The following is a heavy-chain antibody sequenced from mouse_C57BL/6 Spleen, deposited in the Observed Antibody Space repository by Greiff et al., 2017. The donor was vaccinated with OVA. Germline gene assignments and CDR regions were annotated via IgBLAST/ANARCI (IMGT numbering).Heavy chain of an antibody. CDR2: IDPEDGET. J-gene: IGHJ3*01. CDR1: GFNIKDYY. CDR3: ARPMVTTTFWFAY. V-gene: IGHV14-2*01. Sequence: EVQLQESGAELVKPGASVKLSCTASGFNIKDYYMHWVKQRTEQGLEWIGRIDPEDGETKYAPKFQGKATITADTSSNTAYLQLSSLTSEDSDVYYCARPMVTTTFWFAYWGQGTLVTVSA. D-gene: IGHD2-3*01.